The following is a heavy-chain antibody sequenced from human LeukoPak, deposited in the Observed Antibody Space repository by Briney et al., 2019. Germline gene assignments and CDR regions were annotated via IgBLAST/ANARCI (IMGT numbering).Heavy chain of an antibody. Sequence: SETLSLTCAVYGGSFSGFNWTWVRQPPGKGLEWIGDINHSGSTNYNPSLKSRVTISVDTSKNQFSLKLSSVTAADTAVYYCASLELIGEKRGAFHTWGQGTMVTVSS. J-gene: IGHJ3*02. CDR1: GGSFSGFN. CDR3: ASLELIGEKRGAFHT. V-gene: IGHV4-34*01. D-gene: IGHD1-26*01. CDR2: INHSGST.